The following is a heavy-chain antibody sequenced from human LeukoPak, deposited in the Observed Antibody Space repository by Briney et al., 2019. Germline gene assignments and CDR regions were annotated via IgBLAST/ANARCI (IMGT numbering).Heavy chain of an antibody. V-gene: IGHV4-34*01. J-gene: IGHJ1*01. CDR3: ARHSSSAGYSSGWPRFQH. Sequence: SETLSLTCAVYGGSFSGYYWSWIRQPPGKGLEWIGEINHSGSTNYNPSLKSRVTISVDTSKNQFSLKLSSVTAADTAVYYCARHSSSAGYSSGWPRFQHWGRGTLVTVSS. CDR2: INHSGST. CDR1: GGSFSGYY. D-gene: IGHD6-19*01.